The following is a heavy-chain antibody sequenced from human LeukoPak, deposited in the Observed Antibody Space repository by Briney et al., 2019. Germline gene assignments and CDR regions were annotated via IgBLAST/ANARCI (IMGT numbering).Heavy chain of an antibody. CDR1: GFTFSSYA. J-gene: IGHJ4*02. D-gene: IGHD3-22*01. Sequence: PGGSLRLSCAASGFTFSSYAMSWVRQAPGKGLEWVAVISYDGSNKYYADSVKGRFTISRDNSKNTLYLQMNSLRAEDTAVYYCARDFPYYYDSSGYYYNFDYWGQGTLVTVSS. CDR3: ARDFPYYYDSSGYYYNFDY. CDR2: ISYDGSNK. V-gene: IGHV3-30-3*01.